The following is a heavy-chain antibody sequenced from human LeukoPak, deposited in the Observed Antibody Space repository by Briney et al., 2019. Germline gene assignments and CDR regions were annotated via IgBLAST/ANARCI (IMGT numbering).Heavy chain of an antibody. CDR1: GYSFNSYW. J-gene: IGHJ4*02. V-gene: IGHV5-51*01. CDR3: ARLPGIVATIERYFDY. Sequence: GESLKISCKGSGYSFNSYWIGWVRQMPGKGLEWMGIIYPGDSDARYSPSFQGQVTISADKSISTAYLQWSSLKASDTAMYYCARLPGIVATIERYFDYWGQGTLVTVSS. D-gene: IGHD5-12*01. CDR2: IYPGDSDA.